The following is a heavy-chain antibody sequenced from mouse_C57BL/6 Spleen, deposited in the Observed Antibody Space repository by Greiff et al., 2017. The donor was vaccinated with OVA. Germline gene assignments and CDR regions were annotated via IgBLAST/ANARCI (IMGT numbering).Heavy chain of an antibody. J-gene: IGHJ3*01. V-gene: IGHV1-66*01. Sequence: QVQLKESGPELVKPGASVKISCKASGYSFTSYYIHWVKQRPGQGLEWIGWIYPGSGNTKYNEKFKGKATLTADTSSSTAYMQLSSLTSEDSAVYYCARRDSSGYVSWFAYWGQGTLVTVSA. CDR2: IYPGSGNT. CDR1: GYSFTSYY. D-gene: IGHD3-2*02. CDR3: ARRDSSGYVSWFAY.